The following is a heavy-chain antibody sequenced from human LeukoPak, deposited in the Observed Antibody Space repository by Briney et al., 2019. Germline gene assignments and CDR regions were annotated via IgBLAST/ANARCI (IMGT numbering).Heavy chain of an antibody. CDR3: ARDYAFDI. CDR2: VYYIGST. J-gene: IGHJ3*02. CDR1: GDSISSYY. Sequence: SETLSLTCTVSGDSISSYYWSWIRQPPGKGLEWIGYVYYIGSTNYNPSLKGRVTISVDTSNNQFSLKLSSVTAADTAVYYCARDYAFDIWGQGAMVTVSS. V-gene: IGHV4-59*01.